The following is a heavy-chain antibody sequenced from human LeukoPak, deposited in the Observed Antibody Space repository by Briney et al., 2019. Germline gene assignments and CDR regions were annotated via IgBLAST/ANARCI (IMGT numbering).Heavy chain of an antibody. Sequence: GGSLRLSCAASGFTFSSYAMSWVRQAPGKGLEWVSGLSDNGGSTFYADSVKGRFSIFRDNSKNMVYLQMNSLRGEDTAVYYCAKDYLAQEQQCDYWGQGTLVTVPS. CDR1: GFTFSSYA. CDR2: LSDNGGST. CDR3: AKDYLAQEQQCDY. D-gene: IGHD4-11*01. V-gene: IGHV3-23*01. J-gene: IGHJ4*02.